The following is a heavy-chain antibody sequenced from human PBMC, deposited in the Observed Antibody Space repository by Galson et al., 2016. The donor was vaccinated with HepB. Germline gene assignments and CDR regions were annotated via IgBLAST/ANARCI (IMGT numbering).Heavy chain of an antibody. V-gene: IGHV3-7*03. CDR1: GFIFSSYW. J-gene: IGHJ4*02. D-gene: IGHD3-10*01. CDR3: ARGRLTMVRGLNGYYFDL. Sequence: SLRLSCAGSGFIFSSYWMSWVRQAPGKGLEWVANIKQEGSEKFYVDSQKGRLTISRDNAKNSLFLQMNSLRADDTAVYYCARGRLTMVRGLNGYYFDLWGQGTLVTVSS. CDR2: IKQEGSEK.